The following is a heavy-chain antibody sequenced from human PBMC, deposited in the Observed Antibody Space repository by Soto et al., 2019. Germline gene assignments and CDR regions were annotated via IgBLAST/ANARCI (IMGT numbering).Heavy chain of an antibody. CDR2: INHRGST. V-gene: IGHV4-34*01. D-gene: IGHD3-10*01. CDR3: ARGRGEMSTFYYYYALDI. CDR1: GGSFSKFY. Sequence: QVQLQQWGAGLLKPSETLSLTCAVYGGSFSKFYWNWIRQSPGKGLEWIGAINHRGSTNYKPSLKSRVTISADTSKHQFSLQLSSVTAADTAVYYCARGRGEMSTFYYYYALDIWGQGTTVTVSS. J-gene: IGHJ6*02.